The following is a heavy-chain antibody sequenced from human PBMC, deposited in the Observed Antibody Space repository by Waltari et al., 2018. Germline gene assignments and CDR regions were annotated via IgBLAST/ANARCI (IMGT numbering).Heavy chain of an antibody. CDR1: EFFTDYW. CDR2: MKTDGTSI. J-gene: IGHJ4*02. V-gene: IGHV3-74*03. CDR3: TRNPGY. Sequence: EVQLVNSGGGLVQPGGSLRLSCAASEFFTDYWLDWVRQAPGKGLVWVYRMKTDGTSITYADSVKGRFTISRDSAKNTYYLQMNSLRAEDTAVYYCTRNPGYWGQGTLVTVSS.